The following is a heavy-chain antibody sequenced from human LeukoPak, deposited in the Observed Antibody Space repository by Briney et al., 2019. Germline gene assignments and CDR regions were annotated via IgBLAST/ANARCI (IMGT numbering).Heavy chain of an antibody. J-gene: IGHJ4*02. CDR3: AREGDGYNFDY. CDR1: GFTVSSNF. CDR2: IYSGGST. V-gene: IGHV3-66*01. D-gene: IGHD5-24*01. Sequence: PGGSLRLSCAASGFTVSSNFMSWVRQAPGKGLEWVSVIYSGGSTYYADSVKGRFTISRDNAKNSLYLQMNSLRDEDTAVYYCAREGDGYNFDYWGQGTLVTVSS.